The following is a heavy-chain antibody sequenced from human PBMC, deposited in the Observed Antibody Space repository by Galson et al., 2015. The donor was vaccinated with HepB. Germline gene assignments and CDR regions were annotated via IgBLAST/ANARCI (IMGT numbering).Heavy chain of an antibody. CDR3: ARGSSGAGY. J-gene: IGHJ4*02. Sequence: SVKVSCKASGYTFTSYVITWVRQAPGQGLEWMGRISTSNGDTKYAQKLQGRVTMTTDTSTSTAYLELRSLQSGDTAVYYCARGSSGAGYWGQGSLVTVSS. CDR1: GYTFTSYV. V-gene: IGHV1-18*01. CDR2: ISTSNGDT. D-gene: IGHD6-25*01.